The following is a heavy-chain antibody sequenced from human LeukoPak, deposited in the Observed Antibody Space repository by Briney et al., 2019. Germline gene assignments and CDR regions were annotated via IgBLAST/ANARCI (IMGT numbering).Heavy chain of an antibody. CDR1: GGSISSYY. V-gene: IGHV4-59*08. CDR2: IYYSGST. Sequence: SGTLSLTCTVSGGSISSYYWSWIRQPPGKGLEWIGYIYYSGSTNYNPSLKSRVTISVDTSKNQFSLKLSSVTAADTAVYYCARSRPSDLYFDYWGQGTLVTVSS. J-gene: IGHJ4*02. CDR3: ARSRPSDLYFDY. D-gene: IGHD6-25*01.